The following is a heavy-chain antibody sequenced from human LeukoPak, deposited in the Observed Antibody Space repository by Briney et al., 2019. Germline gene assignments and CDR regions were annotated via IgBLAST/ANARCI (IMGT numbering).Heavy chain of an antibody. J-gene: IGHJ6*02. Sequence: QTGGSLRLSCAASGFTFSSYGMHWVRQAPGKGLEWVAVISYDGSNKYYADSVKGRFTISRDNSKNTLYLQMNSLRAEDTAVYYCAKVTSRCSSTSCYRFRYYYGMDVWGQGTTVTVSS. CDR2: ISYDGSNK. D-gene: IGHD2-2*01. CDR1: GFTFSSYG. V-gene: IGHV3-30*18. CDR3: AKVTSRCSSTSCYRFRYYYGMDV.